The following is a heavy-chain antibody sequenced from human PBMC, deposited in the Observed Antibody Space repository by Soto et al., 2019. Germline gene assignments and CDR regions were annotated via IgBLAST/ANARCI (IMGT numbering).Heavy chain of an antibody. V-gene: IGHV4-31*03. Sequence: QVQLQESGPGLVKPSQTLSLTCTVSGGSISSGGYYWSWIRQHPGKGLEWIGYIYYSGSTYYNPSLKSRATISVDTSKNQFSLKLSSVTAADTAVYYCARVVVPAAMFYYGMDVWGQGTTVTVSS. CDR2: IYYSGST. D-gene: IGHD2-2*01. CDR1: GGSISSGGYY. CDR3: ARVVVPAAMFYYGMDV. J-gene: IGHJ6*02.